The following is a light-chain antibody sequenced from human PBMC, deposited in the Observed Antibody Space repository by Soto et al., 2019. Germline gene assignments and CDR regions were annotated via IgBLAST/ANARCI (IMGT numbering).Light chain of an antibody. J-gene: IGLJ2*01. CDR1: SSDVGPYNL. Sequence: QSALTQPASVSGSPGQSITISCTGSSSDVGPYNLVSWYQHHPGKAPKLMISEVVKRPSGVSNRFSGSKSGNTASLTISGLQAEDEAVYYCCSHAGSSMFVFGGGTKLTVL. CDR3: CSHAGSSMFV. CDR2: EVV. V-gene: IGLV2-23*02.